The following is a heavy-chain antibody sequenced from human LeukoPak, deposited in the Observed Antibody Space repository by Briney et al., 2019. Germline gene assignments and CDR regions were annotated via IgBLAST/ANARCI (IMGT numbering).Heavy chain of an antibody. J-gene: IGHJ4*02. CDR1: GFTGSNNY. V-gene: IGHV3-53*01. Sequence: SGGSLRLSCAASGFTGSNNYMSWVRQAPGEGLEWVSLIYSGGSTYYADSVKGRFTISRDNSMNTLYLQMNSLRAEDTAMYYCARGLRGYKYGSDYWGQGTLVTVSS. D-gene: IGHD5-18*01. CDR3: ARGLRGYKYGSDY. CDR2: IYSGGST.